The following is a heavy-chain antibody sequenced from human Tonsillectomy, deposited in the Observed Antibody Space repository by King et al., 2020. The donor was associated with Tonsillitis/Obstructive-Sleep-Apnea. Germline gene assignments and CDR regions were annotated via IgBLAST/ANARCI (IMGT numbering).Heavy chain of an antibody. D-gene: IGHD3-10*01. V-gene: IGHV5-10-1*01. CDR1: GYSFTSYW. CDR2: IDPSDSYI. Sequence: QLVQSGAEVKKPGESLRISCKGSGYSFTSYWINWVRQMPGKGLEWMGRIDPSDSYINYSPSFQGHVTISADKSISTAYLQWSSLKASDTARYYCASIGDDYGSGNYFSNAMDVWGQGTTVTVSS. J-gene: IGHJ6*02. CDR3: ASIGDDYGSGNYFSNAMDV.